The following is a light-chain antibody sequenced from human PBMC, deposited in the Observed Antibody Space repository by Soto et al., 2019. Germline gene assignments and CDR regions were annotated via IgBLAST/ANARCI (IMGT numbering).Light chain of an antibody. CDR2: GAS. CDR3: QQSYNTPRT. J-gene: IGKJ1*01. CDR1: QTISGF. V-gene: IGKV1-39*01. Sequence: DLLLTQSPSSQSASVGDRVTITCRASQTISGFLNWYQQKPGKAPNLLIYGASTLQSGVPSRFSGSGSGTDFTLTISSLQPEDFATYFCQQSYNTPRTFGQGTKV.